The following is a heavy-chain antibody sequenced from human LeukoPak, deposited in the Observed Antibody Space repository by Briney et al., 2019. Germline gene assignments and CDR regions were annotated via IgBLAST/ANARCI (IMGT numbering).Heavy chain of an antibody. CDR3: AKDGEIAGHYLDY. CDR2: ISGNGGST. D-gene: IGHD5-24*01. J-gene: IGHJ4*02. CDR1: GFTVSTYD. Sequence: GGSLRLSCAASGFTVSTYDMSSVRQAPGKGLEWVSVISGNGGSTHYADSVKGRFTISRDNSKNTLYLQMNSLRAEDTAVYYCAKDGEIAGHYLDYWGQGTLVTVSS. V-gene: IGHV3-23*01.